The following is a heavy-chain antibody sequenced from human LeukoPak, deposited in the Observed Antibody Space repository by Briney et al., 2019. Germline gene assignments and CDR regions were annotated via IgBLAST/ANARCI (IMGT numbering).Heavy chain of an antibody. J-gene: IGHJ6*03. Sequence: PGGSLRLSCAASGFTVSSNYMSWVRQAPGTGLEWVSVSYSGGTTYKADSVKGRLTISRDNSKNTLYLQMNSLRGEDTAVYYCARALYYYYMDVWGKGTTVTISS. CDR1: GFTVSSNY. V-gene: IGHV3-53*01. CDR2: SYSGGTT. CDR3: ARALYYYYMDV.